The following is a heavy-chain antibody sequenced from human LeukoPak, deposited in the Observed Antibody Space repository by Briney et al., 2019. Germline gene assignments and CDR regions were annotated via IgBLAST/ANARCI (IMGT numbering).Heavy chain of an antibody. CDR1: GFTFSSYW. D-gene: IGHD6-19*01. J-gene: IGHJ6*02. CDR3: ASGAGTDYYGMDV. CDR2: IRGDGSST. V-gene: IGHV3-74*01. Sequence: GGSLRLSCAASGFTFSSYWMHWVRQAPGKGLVWVSRIRGDGSSTSYADSVKGRFTISRDNAKNTLYLQMNSLRAEDTAVYYCASGAGTDYYGMDVWGQGTTVTVSS.